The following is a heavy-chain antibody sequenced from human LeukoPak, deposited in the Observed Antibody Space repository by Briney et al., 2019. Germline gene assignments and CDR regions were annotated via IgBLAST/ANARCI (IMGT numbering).Heavy chain of an antibody. CDR1: GGSISSGGYY. Sequence: SETLSLTCTVSGGSISSGGYYWSWIRQPPGKGLEWIGYIYHSGSTYYNPSLKSRVTISVDRSKNQFSLKLSSVTAADTAVYYCARDPHVAGAFDIWGQGTMVTVSS. V-gene: IGHV4-30-2*01. CDR2: IYHSGST. CDR3: ARDPHVAGAFDI. J-gene: IGHJ3*02. D-gene: IGHD5-12*01.